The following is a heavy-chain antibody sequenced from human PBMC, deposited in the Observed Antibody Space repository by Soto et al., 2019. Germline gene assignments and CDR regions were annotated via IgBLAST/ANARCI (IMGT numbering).Heavy chain of an antibody. Sequence: PSVTLSLTCAVSGGSIISSNWWSWVRQHPGKGLEWIGEIYHSGSTNYNPSLKSRVTISIDKSKNRFSLKLSSVTAADTAMYYCARDPTTGSFDSWGQGTLVTVSS. CDR3: ARDPTTGSFDS. V-gene: IGHV4-4*02. J-gene: IGHJ4*02. D-gene: IGHD4-17*01. CDR1: GGSIISSNW. CDR2: IYHSGST.